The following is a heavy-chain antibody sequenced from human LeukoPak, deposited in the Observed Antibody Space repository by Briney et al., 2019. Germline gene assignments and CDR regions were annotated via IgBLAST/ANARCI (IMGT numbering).Heavy chain of an antibody. D-gene: IGHD3-9*01. CDR1: GFTFSSYA. CDR3: AKAQRTIRQYFYDCMDV. J-gene: IGHJ6*02. CDR2: VSGSGSST. V-gene: IGHV3-23*01. Sequence: GGSLRLSCAASGFTFSSYAMSWLRQAPGKGLEWVSVVSGSGSSTYYADSVKGRFTISRDNSKNTLYLQMNSLRAEDTAVYFCAKAQRTIRQYFYDCMDVWGQGATVTVSS.